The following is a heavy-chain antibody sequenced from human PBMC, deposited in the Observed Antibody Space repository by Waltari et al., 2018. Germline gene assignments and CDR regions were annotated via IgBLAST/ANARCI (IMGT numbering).Heavy chain of an antibody. V-gene: IGHV3-48*04. CDR2: IRSSSSTI. CDR1: GFTFSSYS. Sequence: EVQLVESGGGLVQPGGSLRLSCAASGFTFSSYSMNWVRQAPGKGLEWVSYIRSSSSTIYYADSVKGRFTISRDNAKNSLYLQMNSLRAEDTAVYYCARDPSEGAAAPAFDYWGQGTLVTVSS. CDR3: ARDPSEGAAAPAFDY. J-gene: IGHJ4*02. D-gene: IGHD2-2*01.